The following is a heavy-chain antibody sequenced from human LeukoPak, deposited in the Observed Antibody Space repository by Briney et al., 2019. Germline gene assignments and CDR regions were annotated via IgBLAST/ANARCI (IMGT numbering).Heavy chain of an antibody. D-gene: IGHD3-10*01. CDR1: GFTFSSYS. CDR2: ISGSSSYI. Sequence: PGGSLRLSCAASGFTFSSYSMNWVRQAPGKGLEWVSSISGSSSYIYYADSVKGRFNIYRDNAKNSLYLQMNCLRAEDRAVYYCARDHYGSGSSPYYFDYWGQGTLVTVSS. J-gene: IGHJ4*02. CDR3: ARDHYGSGSSPYYFDY. V-gene: IGHV3-21*01.